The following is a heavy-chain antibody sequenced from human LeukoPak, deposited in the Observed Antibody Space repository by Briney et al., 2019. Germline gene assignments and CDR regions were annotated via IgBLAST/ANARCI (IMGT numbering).Heavy chain of an antibody. CDR1: GGTFSRYG. D-gene: IGHD4-17*01. V-gene: IGHV1-69*13. J-gene: IGHJ4*02. Sequence: SVKVSCKASGGTFSRYGISWVRQAPGQGLEWMGGIIPIFDTAHYAQRFQGRVTITADESTSTAYMELSSLRSEDTAVYYCARDRNYGDYEFFDYWGQGTLVTVSS. CDR2: IIPIFDTA. CDR3: ARDRNYGDYEFFDY.